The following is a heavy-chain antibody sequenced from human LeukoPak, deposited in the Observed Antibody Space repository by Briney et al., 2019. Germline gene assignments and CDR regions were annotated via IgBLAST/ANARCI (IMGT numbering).Heavy chain of an antibody. J-gene: IGHJ4*02. Sequence: SVKVSCKASGGTFSSYAISWVRQAPGQGLEWMGGIIPIFGTANYAQKFQGRVTITADESTSTAYMELSRLRAEDTAVYYCARDLMVRGVLDYWGQGTLVTVSS. V-gene: IGHV1-69*13. CDR2: IIPIFGTA. CDR3: ARDLMVRGVLDY. CDR1: GGTFSSYA. D-gene: IGHD3-10*01.